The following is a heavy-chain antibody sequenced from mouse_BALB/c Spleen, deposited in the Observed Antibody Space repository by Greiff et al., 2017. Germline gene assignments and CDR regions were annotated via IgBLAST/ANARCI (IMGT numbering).Heavy chain of an antibody. Sequence: DVQLVESGGGLVKLGGSLKLSCAASGFTFSSYYMSWVRQTPEKRLELVAAINSNGGSTYYPDTVKGRFTISRDNAKNTLYLQMSSLKSEDTALYYCARDYDGDWYFDVWGAGTTVTVSS. CDR3: ARDYDGDWYFDV. CDR2: INSNGGST. V-gene: IGHV5-6-2*01. D-gene: IGHD2-4*01. CDR1: GFTFSSYY. J-gene: IGHJ1*01.